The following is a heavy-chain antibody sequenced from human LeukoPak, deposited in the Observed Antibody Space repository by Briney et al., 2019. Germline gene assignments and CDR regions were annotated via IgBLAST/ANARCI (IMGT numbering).Heavy chain of an antibody. D-gene: IGHD2-15*01. CDR1: GFTVSSNY. V-gene: IGHV3-53*01. J-gene: IGHJ6*02. CDR2: IYSGGST. Sequence: PGGSLRLSCAASGFTVSSNYMSWVRQAPGKGLEWVSVIYSGGSTYYADSVKGRFTISRDNSKNTLYLQMNSLRAEDTAVYYCARARGYCGGGSCYPGYGMDVWGQGTTVTVSS. CDR3: ARARGYCGGGSCYPGYGMDV.